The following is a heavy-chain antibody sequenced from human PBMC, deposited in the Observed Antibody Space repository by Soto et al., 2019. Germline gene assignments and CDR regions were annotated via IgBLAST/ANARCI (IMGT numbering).Heavy chain of an antibody. D-gene: IGHD2-8*01. CDR3: ARLVYDTRMYFDF. CDR1: GVSISSGIW. J-gene: IGHJ4*02. V-gene: IGHV4-4*02. Sequence: SETLSLTCAVSGVSISSGIWWTWVRQTPQRGLEYIGEIFHDGTANYYPSFERRVAISVDTSKNQFSLKLTSVTAADTAIYFCARLVYDTRMYFDFWGQGALVTVSS. CDR2: IFHDGTA.